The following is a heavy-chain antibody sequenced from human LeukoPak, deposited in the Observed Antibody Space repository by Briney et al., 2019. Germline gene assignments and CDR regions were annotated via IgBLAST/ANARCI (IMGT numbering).Heavy chain of an antibody. CDR3: AISYGSRRPHS. CDR2: IKEDGIEK. D-gene: IGHD3-10*01. J-gene: IGHJ4*02. Sequence: GGSLRLSCADSGFTSSFYWMSWVRQAPGKGLEWLANIKEDGIEKHYLDSVNGRFTISRDSAKNSLYLQMSSLRVEDPAAYYCAISYGSRRPHSSGQGTLVIVSS. CDR1: GFTSSFYW. V-gene: IGHV3-7*01.